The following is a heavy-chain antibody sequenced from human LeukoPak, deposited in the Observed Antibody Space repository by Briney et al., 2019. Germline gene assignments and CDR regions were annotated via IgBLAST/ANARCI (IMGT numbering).Heavy chain of an antibody. CDR3: AREGRESFGMDV. CDR1: GYTFTSYA. V-gene: IGHV1-3*01. J-gene: IGHJ4*02. Sequence: ASVKVSCKASGYTFTSYAMHWVRQAPGQRLEWMGWINAGNGNTKYSQKFQGRVTITRDTSASTAYMELSSLRSEDTAVYYCAREGRESFGMDVWGQGTLVTVSS. CDR2: INAGNGNT. D-gene: IGHD1-14*01.